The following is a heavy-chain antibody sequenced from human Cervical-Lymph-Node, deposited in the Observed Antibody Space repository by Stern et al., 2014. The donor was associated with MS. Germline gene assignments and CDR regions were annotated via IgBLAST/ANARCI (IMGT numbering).Heavy chain of an antibody. D-gene: IGHD2-8*02. CDR3: ARVAYCSGGVCYNLKY. Sequence: EVQLVESGGGLVKPGGSLRLSCAASGFTFSSYSMNWVRQAPGQGLEWVSSISSSNNYIYYADSVRGRFTISRDNAKDSLYLQMNSLRAEDTAVYYCARVAYCSGGVCYNLKYWGQGTLVTVSS. V-gene: IGHV3-21*01. J-gene: IGHJ4*02. CDR2: ISSSNNYI. CDR1: GFTFSSYS.